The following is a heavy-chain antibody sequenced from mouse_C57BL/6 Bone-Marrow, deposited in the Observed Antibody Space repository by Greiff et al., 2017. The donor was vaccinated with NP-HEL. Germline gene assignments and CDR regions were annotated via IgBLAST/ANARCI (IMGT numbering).Heavy chain of an antibody. CDR2: ISYDGSN. Sequence: EVQLQESGPGLVKPSQSLSLTCSVTGYSITSGYYWNWIRQFPGNKLEWMGYISYDGSNNYNPSLKNRISLPRDTSKNQFFLKWNSVTTEDTATYYCATGSPYYYGSSPFAYWGQGTLVTVSA. J-gene: IGHJ3*01. CDR1: GYSITSGYY. V-gene: IGHV3-6*01. D-gene: IGHD1-1*01. CDR3: ATGSPYYYGSSPFAY.